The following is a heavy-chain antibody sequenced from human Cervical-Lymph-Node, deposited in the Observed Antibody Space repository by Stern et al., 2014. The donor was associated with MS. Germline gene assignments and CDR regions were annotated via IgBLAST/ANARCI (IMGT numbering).Heavy chain of an antibody. CDR3: ATQGRALAPD. CDR2: IYSSGTT. Sequence: QLQLQESGPGLVKPSQTLSLTCTVSGDSISSGNYYWSWIRQPAGKGLEWIGRIYSSGTTYYNTSLRSRVTISIEPPNTHSPWKLTSVTATDTAVYYCATQGRALAPDWGQGTLVTVSS. J-gene: IGHJ4*02. V-gene: IGHV4-61*02. CDR1: GDSISSGNYY.